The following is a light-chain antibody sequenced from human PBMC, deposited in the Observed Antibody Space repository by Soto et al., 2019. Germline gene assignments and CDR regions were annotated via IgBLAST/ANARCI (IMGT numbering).Light chain of an antibody. CDR1: QGVSIH. CDR3: QQYGSSGT. CDR2: GAS. V-gene: IGKV3-20*01. J-gene: IGKJ1*01. Sequence: EIVLTQSPATLSLSPGERATLSCRASQGVSIHLAWYQQKPGQAPRLLIYGASNRATGIPDRFSGSGSGTDFTLTISRLEPEDFAVYYCQQYGSSGTFGQGTKVDNK.